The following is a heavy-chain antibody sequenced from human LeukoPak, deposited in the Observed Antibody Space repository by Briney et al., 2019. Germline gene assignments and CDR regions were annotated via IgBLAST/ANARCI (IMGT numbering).Heavy chain of an antibody. D-gene: IGHD3-10*01. CDR3: ARDPPYYGSGSYGWFDP. V-gene: IGHV3-21*01. Sequence: LRLSCAGSVFTVTSYSMNWVRQAPVKVLEWVSSISSSSSYIYYADSVKGRFTISRDNAKNSLYLQMNSLRAEDTAVYYCARDPPYYGSGSYGWFDPWGQGTLVTVSS. CDR1: VFTVTSYS. CDR2: ISSSSSYI. J-gene: IGHJ5*02.